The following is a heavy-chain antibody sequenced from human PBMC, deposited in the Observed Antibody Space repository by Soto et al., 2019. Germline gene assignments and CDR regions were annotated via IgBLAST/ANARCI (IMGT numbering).Heavy chain of an antibody. V-gene: IGHV3-30*03. CDR2: ISYDGSNK. Sequence: GGSLRLSCAASGFTFSSYGMHWVRQAPGKGLEWVAVISYDGSNKYYADSVKGRFTISRDNAKNSLYLQMNSLRAEDTAVYYCARNPGGGYFDWLLPYYFDYWGQGTLVTVSS. CDR1: GFTFSSYG. D-gene: IGHD3-9*01. CDR3: ARNPGGGYFDWLLPYYFDY. J-gene: IGHJ4*02.